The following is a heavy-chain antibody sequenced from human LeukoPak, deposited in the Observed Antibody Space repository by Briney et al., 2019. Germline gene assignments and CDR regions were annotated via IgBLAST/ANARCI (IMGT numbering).Heavy chain of an antibody. Sequence: GGSLRLSCAASGFTFSSYSMNWVRQAPGKGLEWVSSISSSSSYIYYADSVKGRFTISRDNSKNTVSLQLNSLRVEDTAVYYCAKAARSTVASAGDYWGQGTLVSVST. CDR1: GFTFSSYS. V-gene: IGHV3-21*04. CDR3: AKAARSTVASAGDY. D-gene: IGHD1-1*01. CDR2: ISSSSSYI. J-gene: IGHJ4*02.